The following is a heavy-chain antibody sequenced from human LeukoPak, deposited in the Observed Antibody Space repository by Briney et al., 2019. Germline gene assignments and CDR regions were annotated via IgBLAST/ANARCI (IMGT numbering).Heavy chain of an antibody. V-gene: IGHV3-9*03. CDR3: PRGSGSGGSCYFDY. CDR1: GFTFDDYA. CDR2: LSWNSGSI. J-gene: IGHJ4*02. Sequence: SLRLSCAASGFTFDDYALHWVRQAPGKGLEWVSGLSWNSGSIGYADSVEGRFAISGDNAKNSLYVPMNSLRAEDMVLYYFPRGSGSGGSCYFDYWGQGTLVTVSS. D-gene: IGHD2-15*01.